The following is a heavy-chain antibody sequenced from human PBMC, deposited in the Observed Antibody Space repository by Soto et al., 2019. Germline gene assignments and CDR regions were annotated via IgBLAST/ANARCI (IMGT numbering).Heavy chain of an antibody. CDR1: GGTFSSYA. CDR2: IIPISGTA. CDR3: ARDQGDPRTGYYYYYGMDV. Sequence: ASVKVSCKASGGTFSSYAISWVRQAPGQGLEWMGGIIPISGTANYAQKFQGRVTITADKSTSTAYMELSSLRSEDTAVYYCARDQGDPRTGYYYYYGMDVWGQGTTVTVSS. V-gene: IGHV1-69*06. D-gene: IGHD1-1*01. J-gene: IGHJ6*02.